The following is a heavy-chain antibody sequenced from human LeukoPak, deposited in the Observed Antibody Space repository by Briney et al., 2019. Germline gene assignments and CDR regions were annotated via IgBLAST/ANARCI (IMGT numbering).Heavy chain of an antibody. V-gene: IGHV1-69*13. CDR2: ITPLFGTA. CDR1: GGTFSKYS. J-gene: IGHJ5*02. Sequence: SVKVSCKASGGTFSKYSISWVRQRPGQGLEWMGGITPLFGTANYAQKFQGRVTITADESASTAYMELSSLRSDDTAVYYCARASQPDYYDKSRFDPWGQGTLVTVSS. D-gene: IGHD3-22*01. CDR3: ARASQPDYYDKSRFDP.